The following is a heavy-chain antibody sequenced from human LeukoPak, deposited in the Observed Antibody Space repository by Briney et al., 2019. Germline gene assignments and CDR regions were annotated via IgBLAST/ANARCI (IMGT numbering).Heavy chain of an antibody. CDR2: IRYDGSNK. D-gene: IGHD5-24*01. CDR1: GFTFSSYG. CDR3: AREMATDKDYYYYYMDV. J-gene: IGHJ6*03. V-gene: IGHV3-30*02. Sequence: PGGSLRLSCAASGFTFSSYGMHWVRQAPGKGLEWVAFIRYDGSNKYYADSVKGRFTISRDNSKNTLYLQMNSLRAEDTAVYYCAREMATDKDYYYYYMDVWGKGTTVTISS.